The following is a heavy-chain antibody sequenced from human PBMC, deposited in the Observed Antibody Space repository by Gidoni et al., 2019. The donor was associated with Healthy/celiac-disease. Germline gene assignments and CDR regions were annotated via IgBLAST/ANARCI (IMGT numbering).Heavy chain of an antibody. CDR1: GFTFSSYA. Sequence: EVQLLESGGGLVQPGGSLRLSCAASGFTFSSYAMSWVRQAPGKGLEWVSAISGSGGSTYYADSVKGRFTISRDNSKNTLYLQMNSLRAEDTAVYYCAKDGGYCSSTSCYTRNTNWYFDLWGRGTLVTVSA. J-gene: IGHJ2*01. V-gene: IGHV3-23*01. D-gene: IGHD2-2*02. CDR3: AKDGGYCSSTSCYTRNTNWYFDL. CDR2: ISGSGGST.